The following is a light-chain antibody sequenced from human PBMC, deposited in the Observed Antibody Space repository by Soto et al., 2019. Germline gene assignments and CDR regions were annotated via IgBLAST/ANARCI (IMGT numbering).Light chain of an antibody. CDR3: SSYSSTSTLYV. V-gene: IGLV2-14*01. CDR2: EVS. Sequence: QSVLTQPASVSGSPGQSITISCTGTSNDVGGYNYVSWYQQHPGKAPKLMIYEVSNRPSGVSNRFSGSKSGNTASLTISGIQAEDEADYYCSSYSSTSTLYVFGTGTKLTVL. J-gene: IGLJ1*01. CDR1: SNDVGGYNY.